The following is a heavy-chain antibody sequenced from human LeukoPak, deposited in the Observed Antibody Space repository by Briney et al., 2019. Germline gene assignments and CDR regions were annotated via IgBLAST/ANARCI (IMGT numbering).Heavy chain of an antibody. Sequence: SETLSLTCTVSGYSISSGYYWGWIRQPPGKGLEWIGSIYHSGSTYYNPSLKSRVTISVDTSKNQFSLKLSSVTAADTAVYYCASSWSPGSGWFDPWGQGTLVTVSS. V-gene: IGHV4-38-2*02. J-gene: IGHJ5*02. CDR2: IYHSGST. CDR1: GYSISSGYY. CDR3: ASSWSPGSGWFDP. D-gene: IGHD1-26*01.